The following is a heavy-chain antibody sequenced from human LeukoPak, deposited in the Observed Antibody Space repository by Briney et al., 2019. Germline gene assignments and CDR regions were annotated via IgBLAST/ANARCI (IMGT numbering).Heavy chain of an antibody. J-gene: IGHJ6*02. Sequence: GGSLRLSCAASGFTFNTYWMHWVRQAPGKGLVWVSSINADGGSTSYADSMKGRFTISRDNAKNTLYLQMNSLRAEDTAVYYCARATGVYYYYGMDVWGQGTTVTVSS. CDR1: GFTFNTYW. V-gene: IGHV3-74*01. D-gene: IGHD7-27*01. CDR2: INADGGST. CDR3: ARATGVYYYYGMDV.